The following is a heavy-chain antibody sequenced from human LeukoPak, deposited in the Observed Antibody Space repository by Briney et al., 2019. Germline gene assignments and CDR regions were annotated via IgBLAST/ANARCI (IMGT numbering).Heavy chain of an antibody. V-gene: IGHV3-73*01. CDR1: GFTVSSNY. CDR3: TRGRVIVGATHFDY. D-gene: IGHD1-26*01. Sequence: GGSLRLSCAASGFTVSSNYMSWVRQASGKGLEWVGRIRSKANSYATAYAASVKGRFTISRDDSKNTAYLQMNSLKTEDTAVYYCTRGRVIVGATHFDYWGQGTLVTVSS. CDR2: IRSKANSYAT. J-gene: IGHJ4*02.